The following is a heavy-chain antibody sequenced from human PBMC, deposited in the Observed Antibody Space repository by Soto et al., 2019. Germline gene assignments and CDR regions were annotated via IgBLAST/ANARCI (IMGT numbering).Heavy chain of an antibody. J-gene: IGHJ4*02. V-gene: IGHV3-23*01. CDR3: ARNPPRENDS. CDR2: VPGSGADT. CDR1: GFTFSNTYS. Sequence: GGSLRLSCAGSGFTFSNTYSLTWVRQAPGKGLEWVSSVPGSGADTYYAASVKGRFTIYRDDSKNTLFLQMNNLRVEDTAMYYCARNPPRENDSCGQGTMVTV.